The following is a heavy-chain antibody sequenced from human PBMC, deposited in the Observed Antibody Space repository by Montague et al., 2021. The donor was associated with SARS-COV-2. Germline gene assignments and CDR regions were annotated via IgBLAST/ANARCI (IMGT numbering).Heavy chain of an antibody. CDR3: ARHLVYCSSASCYEGRFDP. CDR1: GGSISSSSYY. J-gene: IGHJ5*02. D-gene: IGHD2-2*01. Sequence: SETLSLTCTVSGGSISSSSYYWGWIRQPPGKGLEWIGSIFYSGSTYYNPSLKSRVTISVDTSKNQFSLKPSSVTAADTAVYYCARHLVYCSSASCYEGRFDPWGQGTLVTVSS. CDR2: IFYSGST. V-gene: IGHV4-39*01.